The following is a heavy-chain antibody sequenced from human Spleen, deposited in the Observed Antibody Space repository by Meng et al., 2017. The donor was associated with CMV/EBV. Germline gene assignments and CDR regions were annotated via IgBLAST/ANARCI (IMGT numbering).Heavy chain of an antibody. Sequence: QVQLVQSGAEVKKPGASVKVSCKASGYTFNSYYMHWVRQAPGQGLEWMGIINPSGGSTSYAQKFQGRVTITADESTSTAYMELSSLRSEDTAVYYCAREWDTAELAAAGANWFDPWGQGTLVTVSS. CDR2: INPSGGST. D-gene: IGHD6-13*01. J-gene: IGHJ5*02. CDR1: GYTFNSYY. V-gene: IGHV1-46*02. CDR3: AREWDTAELAAAGANWFDP.